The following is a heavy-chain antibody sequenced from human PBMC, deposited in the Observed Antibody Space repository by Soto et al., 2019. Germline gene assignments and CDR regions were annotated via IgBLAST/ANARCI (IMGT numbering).Heavy chain of an antibody. Sequence: LRLSCEVSGFTFSSYALSWVRQSPGKGLEWVAVISGTGVSSQYADSVKGRFTISRDNSKNTLTLQMNSLRAEDTAVYYCAKPRLVAGLIKYVDFASWGQGTLVTVSS. CDR3: AKPRLVAGLIKYVDFAS. V-gene: IGHV3-23*01. J-gene: IGHJ4*02. CDR2: ISGTGVSS. D-gene: IGHD6-19*01. CDR1: GFTFSSYA.